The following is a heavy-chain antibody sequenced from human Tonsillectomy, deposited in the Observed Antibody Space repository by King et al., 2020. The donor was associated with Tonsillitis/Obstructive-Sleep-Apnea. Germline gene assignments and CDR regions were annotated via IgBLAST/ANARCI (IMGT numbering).Heavy chain of an antibody. CDR2: IYYSGST. V-gene: IGHV4-31*03. Sequence: QLQESGPGLVKPSQTLSLTCTVSGGSISSGGYYWSWIRQHPGKGLEWIGYIYYSGSTYYNPSLMSRVTISVDTSKNQFSLKLSSVTAADTAVYYCARAGGLRFLEWPPSTSYFDYWGQGTLVTVSS. J-gene: IGHJ4*02. CDR1: GGSISSGGYY. CDR3: ARAGGLRFLEWPPSTSYFDY. D-gene: IGHD3-3*01.